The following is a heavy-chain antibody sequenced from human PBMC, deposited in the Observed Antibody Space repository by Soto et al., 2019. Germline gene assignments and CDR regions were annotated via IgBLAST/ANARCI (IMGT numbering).Heavy chain of an antibody. D-gene: IGHD3-3*01. J-gene: IGHJ4*02. V-gene: IGHV2-5*02. CDR3: SHGIRRTVFGLVTTTAISFDF. Sequence: QITLNESGPTVVKPAETLTLTCTFSGFSLTTSGVGVGWIRQSPGKAPEWLALIYWDDDKRYSASLKSRLTITKDTSKNQVVLRMASVVPADTATYYCSHGIRRTVFGLVTTTAISFDFWGQGTPVVVSS. CDR1: GFSLTTSGVG. CDR2: IYWDDDK.